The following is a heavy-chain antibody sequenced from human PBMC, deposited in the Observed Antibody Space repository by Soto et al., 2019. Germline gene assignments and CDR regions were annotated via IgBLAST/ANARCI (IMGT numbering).Heavy chain of an antibody. V-gene: IGHV4-34*01. Sequence: QVQLHQWGAGLLKPSETLSLTCAVFDESLSDYYYTWTRQPPGKGLEWIGEIHPSGSTHYNPSLTTRVTLSQDTAKKQFSLTLLSVTAADTAVYYCSRGIDASKGGRTWGQGTLVTVSS. D-gene: IGHD2-2*01. CDR3: SRGIDASKGGRT. CDR2: IHPSGST. CDR1: DESLSDYY. J-gene: IGHJ5*02.